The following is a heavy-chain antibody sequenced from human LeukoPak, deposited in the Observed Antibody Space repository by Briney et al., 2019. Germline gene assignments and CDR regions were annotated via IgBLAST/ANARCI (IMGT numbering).Heavy chain of an antibody. Sequence: GGSLRLSCAASGFTFSTYGMTWVRQAPGKGLEWISYISSSSDSIKYADSVKGRFTSSRNNAKNSLYLQMNSLRAEDTAVYYCTKSRLSFSGQADHCGQGTLVTVSS. D-gene: IGHD5-12*01. CDR3: TKSRLSFSGQADH. CDR2: ISSSSDSI. CDR1: GFTFSTYG. J-gene: IGHJ4*02. V-gene: IGHV3-48*04.